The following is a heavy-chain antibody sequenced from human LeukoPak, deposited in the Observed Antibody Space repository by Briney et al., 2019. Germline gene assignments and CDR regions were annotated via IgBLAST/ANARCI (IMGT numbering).Heavy chain of an antibody. CDR2: INAGNGNT. Sequence: ASVKVSCTASGYTFTSYAMHWVRQAPGQRLEWMGWINAGNGNTKYSQKFQGRVTITRDTSASTAYMELSSLRSEDTAVYYCARGVAMVRGVMKGHWFDPWGQGTLVTVSS. CDR3: ARGVAMVRGVMKGHWFDP. J-gene: IGHJ5*02. V-gene: IGHV1-3*01. D-gene: IGHD3-10*01. CDR1: GYTFTSYA.